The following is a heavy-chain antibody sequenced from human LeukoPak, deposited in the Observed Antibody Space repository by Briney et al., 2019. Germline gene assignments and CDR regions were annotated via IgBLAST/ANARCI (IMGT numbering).Heavy chain of an antibody. CDR3: ARRGKSSGSFDY. CDR1: GYTFTSYD. V-gene: IGHV1-8*01. J-gene: IGHJ4*02. CDR2: MNPNSGNT. Sequence: ASVKVSCKASGYTFTSYDINWVRQATGQGLEWMGWMNPNSGNTGYAQKFQGRVTMTRNTSISTAYMELSSLRSEDTAVYYCARRGKSSGSFDYWGQGTLVTVSS. D-gene: IGHD6-19*01.